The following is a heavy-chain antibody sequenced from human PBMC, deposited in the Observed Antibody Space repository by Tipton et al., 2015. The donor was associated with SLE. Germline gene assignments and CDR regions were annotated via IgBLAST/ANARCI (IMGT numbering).Heavy chain of an antibody. CDR3: ARGGYGRRPGFDY. J-gene: IGHJ4*02. CDR2: NNHSGST. Sequence: TLSLTCAVYGGSFSGYYWSWIRQPPGKGLEWIGENNHSGSTNYNPSLKSRVTISVDTSNNQFSLKLNSVTAADTAVYYCARGGYGRRPGFDYWGQGTLVTVSS. CDR1: GGSFSGYY. D-gene: IGHD5-12*01. V-gene: IGHV4-34*01.